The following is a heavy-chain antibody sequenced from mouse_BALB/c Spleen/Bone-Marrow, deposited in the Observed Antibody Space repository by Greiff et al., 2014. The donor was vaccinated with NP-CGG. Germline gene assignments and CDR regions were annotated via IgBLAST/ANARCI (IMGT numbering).Heavy chain of an antibody. CDR3: ARHYGSNYYAMDY. CDR2: IWGDGRT. J-gene: IGHJ4*01. V-gene: IGHV2-6-7*01. Sequence: VMLVESGPGLVAPSQSLSITCTVSGFSSTGYGVNWVRQPPGKGLEWLGMIWGDGRTDYNSALKSRLSISKDNSKSQVFLKMNSLQTDDTARYYCARHYGSNYYAMDYWGQGTSVTVSS. D-gene: IGHD1-1*01. CDR1: GFSSTGYG.